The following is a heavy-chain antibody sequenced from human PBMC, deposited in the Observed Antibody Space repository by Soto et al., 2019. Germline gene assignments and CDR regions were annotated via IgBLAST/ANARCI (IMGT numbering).Heavy chain of an antibody. CDR1: GYTFTSYY. D-gene: IGHD3-3*01. CDR2: INPSGGST. CDR3: ARAPPSRFYYYYYMDV. J-gene: IGHJ6*03. V-gene: IGHV1-46*03. Sequence: QVQLVQSGAEVKKPGASVKVSCKASGYTFTSYYMHWVRQAPGQGLEWMGIINPSGGSTSYAQKFHDRVTMTRDTSTSTVDMELSSLRSEDTAVYYCARAPPSRFYYYYYMDVWGKGTTVTVSS.